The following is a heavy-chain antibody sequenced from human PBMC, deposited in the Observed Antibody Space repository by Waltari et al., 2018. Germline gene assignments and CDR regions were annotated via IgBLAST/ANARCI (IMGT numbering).Heavy chain of an antibody. CDR3: ARVGKVETEYFQH. J-gene: IGHJ1*01. Sequence: EVQLVESGGGLIQPGGSLRLSCAASGFTVSSNYMSWVRQASGKGLAWVSVIYNGCCTFYANSVEGRFTIFVDNSKNTLYLQMKSQRAAATAMYYCARVGKVETEYFQHWGQGTLVTVSS. CDR2: IYNGCCT. V-gene: IGHV3-53*01. CDR1: GFTVSSNY. D-gene: IGHD1-1*01.